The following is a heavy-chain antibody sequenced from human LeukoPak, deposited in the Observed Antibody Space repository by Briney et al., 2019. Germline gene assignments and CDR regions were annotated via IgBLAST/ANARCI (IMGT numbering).Heavy chain of an antibody. J-gene: IGHJ6*02. D-gene: IGHD6-6*01. CDR2: INHSGST. CDR3: ARGRPIAARPSYGMDV. CDR1: GGSFSGYY. Sequence: SETLSLTCAVYGGSFSGYYWSWIRQRPGKGLEWIGEINHSGSTNYNPSLKSRVTISVDTSKNHFSLKLSSVTAADTAVYYCARGRPIAARPSYGMDVWGQGTTVTVSS. V-gene: IGHV4-34*01.